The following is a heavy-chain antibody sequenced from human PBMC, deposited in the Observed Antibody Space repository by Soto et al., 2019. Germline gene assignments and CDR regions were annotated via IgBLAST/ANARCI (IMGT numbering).Heavy chain of an antibody. CDR1: GGSISSYY. V-gene: IGHV4-59*08. Sequence: QVQLQESGPGLVKPSETLSLTCTVSGGSISSYYWSWIRQPPGKGLKWIGYISYSWSTNHNPSLKSRVNISGDTSKNQFSLKLSSVTAADTAVYYCARHAGYCSGGSCKSYYYYMDVWGKGTTVTVSS. J-gene: IGHJ6*03. CDR3: ARHAGYCSGGSCKSYYYYMDV. CDR2: ISYSWST. D-gene: IGHD2-15*01.